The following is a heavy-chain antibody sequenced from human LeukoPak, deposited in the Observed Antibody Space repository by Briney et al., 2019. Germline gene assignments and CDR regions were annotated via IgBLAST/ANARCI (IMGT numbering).Heavy chain of an antibody. Sequence: VASVKVSCKASGYTFTNYYMHWVRQAPGQGLEWMGIINPSDGSTSYAQKFQGRVTMTRDTSTSTVYMELSSLRSEDTAVYYCARAAKTLLTAPRGAFDIWGQGAMVTVSS. CDR1: GYTFTNYY. J-gene: IGHJ3*02. CDR2: INPSDGST. CDR3: ARAAKTLLTAPRGAFDI. V-gene: IGHV1-46*01. D-gene: IGHD4-23*01.